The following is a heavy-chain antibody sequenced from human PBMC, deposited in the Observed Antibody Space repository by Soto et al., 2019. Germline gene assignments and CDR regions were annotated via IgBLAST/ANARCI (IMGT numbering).Heavy chain of an antibody. CDR2: FDPEDGET. CDR1: GYTLTEFS. Sequence: ASVKVSCKVSGYTLTEFSIHWVRQAPGKGLEWMGGFDPEDGETIYAQKFQGRVTMTEDTSTDTAYMELSSLRSEDTAVYYCATVAVQVGWFRSDYVPQFDYWGQGTLVTVSS. CDR3: ATVAVQVGWFRSDYVPQFDY. J-gene: IGHJ4*02. V-gene: IGHV1-24*01. D-gene: IGHD3-16*01.